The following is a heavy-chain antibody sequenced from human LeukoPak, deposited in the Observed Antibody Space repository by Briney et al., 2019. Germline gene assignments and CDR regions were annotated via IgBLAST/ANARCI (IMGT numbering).Heavy chain of an antibody. Sequence: PSQTLSLTCTVSGGSISSGGYYWSWIRQPPGKGLEWIGYIYYSGSTNYNPSLKSRVTISVDTSKNQFSLKLSSVTAADTAVYYCARDLSNSYGHLFGYWGQGTLVTVSS. V-gene: IGHV4-61*08. CDR3: ARDLSNSYGHLFGY. CDR1: GGSISSGGYY. D-gene: IGHD5-18*01. J-gene: IGHJ4*02. CDR2: IYYSGST.